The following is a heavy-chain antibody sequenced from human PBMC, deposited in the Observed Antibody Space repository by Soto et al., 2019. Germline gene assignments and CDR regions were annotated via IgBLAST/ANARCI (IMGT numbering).Heavy chain of an antibody. V-gene: IGHV3-30*18. CDR1: GFTFSSYG. D-gene: IGHD3-9*01. J-gene: IGHJ6*03. CDR2: ISYDGSNK. CDR3: AKDDDRLAYYMDV. Sequence: GGSLRLSCAASGFTFSSYGMHWVRQAPGKGLEWVAVISYDGSNKYYADSVKGRFTISRDNSKNTLYLQMNSLRAEDTAVYYCAKDDDRLAYYMDVWGKGTTVTVSS.